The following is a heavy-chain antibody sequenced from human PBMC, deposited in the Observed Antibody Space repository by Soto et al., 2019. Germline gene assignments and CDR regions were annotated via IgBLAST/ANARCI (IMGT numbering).Heavy chain of an antibody. D-gene: IGHD6-13*01. V-gene: IGHV3-66*02. CDR3: ARGQGAAGDAFDI. CDR1: GFTVSSNY. J-gene: IGHJ3*02. CDR2: IYSGGST. Sequence: GGSLRLSCAASGFTVSSNYMSWVRQAPGKGLEWVSVIYSGGSTYYADSVKGRFTISRDNSKNTLYLQMNSLRAEDTAVSYCARGQGAAGDAFDIWGQGTMVTVSS.